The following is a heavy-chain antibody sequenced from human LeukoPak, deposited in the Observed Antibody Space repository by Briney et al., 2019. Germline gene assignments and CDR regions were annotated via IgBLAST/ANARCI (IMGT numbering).Heavy chain of an antibody. Sequence: GASVKVSCKAFGYTFTSYAMHWVRQAPGQRLEWMGWINAGNGNTKYSQKFQGRVTITRDTSASTAYMELSSLRSEDTAVYYCARDSALYYDFWSGYYPLDYWGQGTLVTVSS. J-gene: IGHJ4*02. D-gene: IGHD3-3*01. CDR3: ARDSALYYDFWSGYYPLDY. CDR2: INAGNGNT. CDR1: GYTFTSYA. V-gene: IGHV1-3*01.